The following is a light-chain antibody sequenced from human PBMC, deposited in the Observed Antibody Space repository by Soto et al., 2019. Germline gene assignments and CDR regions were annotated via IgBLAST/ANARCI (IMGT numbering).Light chain of an antibody. CDR2: GAS. CDR1: QSVSSSY. Sequence: SPCTLSLSHRARATLSCRSSQSVSSSYLAWYQQKPRQAPRLLIYGASSRATGIPDRFSGSGSGTDFTLTISRLEPADYAVYYCRQHGSTLPIPVGQGGRLEIK. J-gene: IGKJ5*01. CDR3: RQHGSTLPIP. V-gene: IGKV3-20*01.